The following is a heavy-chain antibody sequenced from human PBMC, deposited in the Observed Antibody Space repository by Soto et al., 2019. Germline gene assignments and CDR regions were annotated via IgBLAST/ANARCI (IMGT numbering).Heavy chain of an antibody. CDR2: TNQDGSEK. Sequence: EVHLVESGGGLVQTGGSLRLSCAISESTVRRDWMNWVRQAPGKGLEWVAHTNQDGSEKYYVDSVKGRFTITRDNAKNTLYLEMNGLGVGDPAMYYCSGGVGDAFWGQGTLVTVYS. CDR3: SGGVGDAF. CDR1: ESTVRRDW. J-gene: IGHJ4*02. V-gene: IGHV3-7*04. D-gene: IGHD1-26*01.